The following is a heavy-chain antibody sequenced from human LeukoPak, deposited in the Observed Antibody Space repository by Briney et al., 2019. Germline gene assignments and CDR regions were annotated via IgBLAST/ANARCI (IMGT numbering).Heavy chain of an antibody. V-gene: IGHV3-7*01. Sequence: PGGSLRLSCAASGFTFSGYWMSWVRQAPGKGLEWVANIKQDGSEKYYVDSVKGRFTISRDNAKNSLYLQMNSLRAEDTAVYYCAREYNWNQGAFDIWGQGTMVTVSS. CDR1: GFTFSGYW. D-gene: IGHD1-20*01. CDR2: IKQDGSEK. J-gene: IGHJ3*02. CDR3: AREYNWNQGAFDI.